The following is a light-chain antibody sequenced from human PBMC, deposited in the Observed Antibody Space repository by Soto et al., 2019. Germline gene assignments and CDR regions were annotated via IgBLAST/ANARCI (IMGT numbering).Light chain of an antibody. CDR3: LQDYNYPRT. Sequence: AIQMTQSPSSLSASVGDRVTITCRASQAIRNELGWYQQKPGKAPKVLIYAASILQSGIPLRFSGSGSGTDFTLTISSLQPEDFATYYCLQDYNYPRTFGQGTKVEI. CDR2: AAS. V-gene: IGKV1-6*01. CDR1: QAIRNE. J-gene: IGKJ1*01.